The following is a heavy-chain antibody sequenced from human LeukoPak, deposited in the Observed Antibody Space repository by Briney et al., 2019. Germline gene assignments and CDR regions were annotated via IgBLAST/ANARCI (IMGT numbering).Heavy chain of an antibody. Sequence: PGGSLRLSCAASGFTFSSYAMSWVRQAPGKGLEWVSAISGSGGSTYYADSVKGRFTISRDNSKNTLYLQMNSLRAEDTAVYYCAKDIGDPLTAMVYYGMDVWGQGTTVTVSS. V-gene: IGHV3-23*01. J-gene: IGHJ6*02. CDR2: ISGSGGST. CDR1: GFTFSSYA. D-gene: IGHD5-18*01. CDR3: AKDIGDPLTAMVYYGMDV.